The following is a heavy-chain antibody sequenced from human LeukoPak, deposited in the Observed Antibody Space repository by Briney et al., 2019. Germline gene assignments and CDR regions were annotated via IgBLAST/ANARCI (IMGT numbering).Heavy chain of an antibody. CDR2: IYYSGST. CDR1: GGSISSSSYY. V-gene: IGHV4-39*07. Sequence: SETLSLTCTVSGGSISSSSYYWGWIRQPPGKGLEWIAAIYYSGSTYYNPSLRSRVTISMDTSKNQFSLKLSSVTAADTAVYYCARDLTTPPYNWFDPWGQGTLVTVSS. D-gene: IGHD4/OR15-4a*01. CDR3: ARDLTTPPYNWFDP. J-gene: IGHJ5*02.